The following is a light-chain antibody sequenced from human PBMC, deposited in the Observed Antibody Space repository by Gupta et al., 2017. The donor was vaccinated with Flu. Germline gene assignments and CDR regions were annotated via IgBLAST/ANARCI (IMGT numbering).Light chain of an antibody. V-gene: IGLV1-44*01. CDR1: SSNIGSNA. J-gene: IGLJ3*02. CDR2: SDS. Sequence: VTICCSGSSSNIGSNAVSWYQQNPGTAPKLLIESDSQRPSGVPDRFSCSKSGTSASLAIRGLQSEDEADYYCSAWDDSLNGLWVIGGGSKLTVL. CDR3: SAWDDSLNGLWV.